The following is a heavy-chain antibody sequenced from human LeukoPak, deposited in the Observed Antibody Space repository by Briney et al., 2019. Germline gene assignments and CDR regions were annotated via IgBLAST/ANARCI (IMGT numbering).Heavy chain of an antibody. CDR2: IYHTGST. J-gene: IGHJ4*02. Sequence: SETLSLTCTISGGFVSDYYWSWIRQSPGKGLEWIGYIYHTGSTSYSPSLKSRVTISADTSQNQFSLKLSSVTAADTAVYYCASRKLGNDYWGQGTLVTVSS. D-gene: IGHD7-27*01. V-gene: IGHV4-59*02. CDR1: GGFVSDYY. CDR3: ASRKLGNDY.